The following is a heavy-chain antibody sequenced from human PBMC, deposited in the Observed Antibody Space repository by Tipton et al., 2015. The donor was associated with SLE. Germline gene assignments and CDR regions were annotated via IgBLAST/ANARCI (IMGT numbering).Heavy chain of an antibody. CDR3: AREAYTGSRFDY. Sequence: LRLSCTVSDGSISDYYWTWIRQPAGEGLEWIGRIYASGSTNYNPSLRSRVAMSVDTSKSQFSLKLTSVTAADTAVYYCAREAYTGSRFDYWGQGTPATVSS. CDR1: DGSISDYY. CDR2: IYASGST. J-gene: IGHJ4*02. V-gene: IGHV4-4*07. D-gene: IGHD1-26*01.